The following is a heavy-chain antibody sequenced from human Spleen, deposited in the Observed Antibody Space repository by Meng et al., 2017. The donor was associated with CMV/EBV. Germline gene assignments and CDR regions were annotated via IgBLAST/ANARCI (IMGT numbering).Heavy chain of an antibody. J-gene: IGHJ6*02. D-gene: IGHD2-2*01. CDR1: GYTFTSYD. Sequence: ASVKVSCKASGYTFTSYDINWVRQATGQGLEWMGWINPNSGGTNYAQKFQGRVTMTRDTSISTAYMELSRLRSDDTAVYYCARLVVVPAAITSSRAGDYYYYYGMDVWGQGTTVTVSS. CDR3: ARLVVVPAAITSSRAGDYYYYYGMDV. V-gene: IGHV1-2*02. CDR2: INPNSGGT.